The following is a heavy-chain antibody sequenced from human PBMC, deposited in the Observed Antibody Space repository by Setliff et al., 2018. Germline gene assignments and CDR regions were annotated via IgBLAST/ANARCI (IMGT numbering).Heavy chain of an antibody. CDR3: VREYSGGGLM. CDR2: ISAYNGNT. Sequence: GASVKVSCKASGYTFTGYYIHWVRQAPGQGLEWMGWISAYNGNTNYGQKYQGRVTMTTDTSTNTVYMELRSLRSDDTAVYFCVREYSGGGLMWGQGTMVTVSS. V-gene: IGHV1-18*04. CDR1: GYTFTGYY. D-gene: IGHD6-19*01. J-gene: IGHJ3*01.